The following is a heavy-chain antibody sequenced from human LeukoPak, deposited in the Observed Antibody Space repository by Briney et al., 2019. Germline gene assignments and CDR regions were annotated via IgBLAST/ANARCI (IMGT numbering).Heavy chain of an antibody. D-gene: IGHD3-22*01. Sequence: GGSLRLSCAASGFTFSSYAISWVRQAPGQGLEWMGGIIPIFGTANYAQKFQGRVTITADKSTSTAYMELSSLRSEDTAVYYCARIPIRSDDSSGYYDSVGAFDIWGQGTMVTVSS. CDR2: IIPIFGTA. J-gene: IGHJ3*02. CDR3: ARIPIRSDDSSGYYDSVGAFDI. V-gene: IGHV1-69*06. CDR1: GFTFSSYA.